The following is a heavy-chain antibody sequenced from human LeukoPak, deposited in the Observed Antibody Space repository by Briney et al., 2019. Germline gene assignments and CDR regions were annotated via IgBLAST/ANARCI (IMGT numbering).Heavy chain of an antibody. CDR3: ARGRLSTIFGVVIPTYFDY. CDR2: IIPIFGTA. CDR1: GGTFSSYA. V-gene: IGHV1-69*05. D-gene: IGHD3-3*01. Sequence: GSSVKVSCKASGGTFSSYAISRVRQAPGQGLEWMGGIIPIFGTANYAQKFQGRVTITTDESTSTAYMELSSLRSEDTAVYYCARGRLSTIFGVVIPTYFDYWGQGTLVTVSS. J-gene: IGHJ4*01.